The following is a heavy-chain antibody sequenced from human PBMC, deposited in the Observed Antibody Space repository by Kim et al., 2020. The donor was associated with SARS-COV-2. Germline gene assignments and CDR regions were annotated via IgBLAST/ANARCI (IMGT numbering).Heavy chain of an antibody. CDR1: GGSISSSSYY. CDR2: IYYSGST. V-gene: IGHV4-39*01. CDR3: ATRSSIAAAVDY. J-gene: IGHJ4*02. D-gene: IGHD6-13*01. Sequence: SETLSLTCTVSGGSISSSSYYWGWIRQPPGKGLEWIGSIYYSGSTYYNPSLKSRVTISVDTSKNQFSLKLSSVTAADTAVYYCATRSSIAAAVDYWGQGTLVTVSS.